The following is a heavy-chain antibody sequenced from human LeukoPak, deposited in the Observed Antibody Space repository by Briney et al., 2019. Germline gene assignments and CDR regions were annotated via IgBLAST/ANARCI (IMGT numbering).Heavy chain of an antibody. CDR3: AKDLHDYGNYVGWFDS. V-gene: IGHV3-23*01. Sequence: GGSLRLSCVASGFTFSSYAMDWVRQAPGKGLEWVSAISGSGGNTYYADSVKGRFTISRDHSKTTLFLQMSSLRAEDTAVYYCAKDLHDYGNYVGWFDSWGQGTLVTVSS. J-gene: IGHJ5*01. CDR1: GFTFSSYA. D-gene: IGHD4-11*01. CDR2: ISGSGGNT.